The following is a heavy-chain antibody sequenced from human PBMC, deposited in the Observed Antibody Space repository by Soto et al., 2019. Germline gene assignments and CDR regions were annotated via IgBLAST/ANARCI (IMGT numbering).Heavy chain of an antibody. Sequence: QVHLVQSGAEVKHPGASMRVSCKASGITYSTYAIHWVRQAPGQGLEWMGWINAGEGYTRYSQDFQGRVTLTTVTSASTTYMDLSNLTFEDTAVYYCAGAISGYVTWGQGTQVTVSS. CDR3: AGAISGYVT. CDR2: INAGEGYT. V-gene: IGHV1-3*01. J-gene: IGHJ5*02. CDR1: GITYSTYA. D-gene: IGHD5-12*01.